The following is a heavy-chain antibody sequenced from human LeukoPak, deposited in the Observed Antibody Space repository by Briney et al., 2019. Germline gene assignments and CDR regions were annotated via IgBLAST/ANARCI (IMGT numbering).Heavy chain of an antibody. D-gene: IGHD4-17*01. V-gene: IGHV4-59*01. Sequence: SETLSLTCTVSGGSISSYYWSWIRQPPGKGLEWIGYTYYSGSTNYNPSLKSRVTISVDTSKNQFSLKLSSVTAADTAVYYCARVGGYDDYEETSLDNFDYWGQGTLVTASS. J-gene: IGHJ4*02. CDR3: ARVGGYDDYEETSLDNFDY. CDR1: GGSISSYY. CDR2: TYYSGST.